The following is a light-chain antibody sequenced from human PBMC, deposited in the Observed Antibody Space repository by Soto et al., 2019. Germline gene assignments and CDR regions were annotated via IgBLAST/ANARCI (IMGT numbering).Light chain of an antibody. CDR3: SSVTRSSTDV. CDR2: EVS. J-gene: IGLJ1*01. V-gene: IGLV2-18*02. Sequence: QSALTQPPSVSWSPGQSVAISCTGTSSDVGRYNRVSWYQQPPGTAPKHLLYEVSNRPSGVPDRFSRSQSGNTAFLTISGLQAEDEADYYGSSVTRSSTDVFGSGSKVT. CDR1: SSDVGRYNR.